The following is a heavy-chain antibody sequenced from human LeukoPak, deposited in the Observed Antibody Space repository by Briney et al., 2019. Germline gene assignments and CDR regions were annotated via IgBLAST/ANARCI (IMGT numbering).Heavy chain of an antibody. J-gene: IGHJ4*02. CDR1: GFTFSSYA. Sequence: GGSLRLSCAASGFTFSSYAMSWVRQAPGKGLEWVSAISGSGGSTYYADSVEGRFTISRDNSKNTLYLQMNSLRAEDTAMYYCARYRVIAGTPTYLDYWGQGTLVTVSS. D-gene: IGHD2-15*01. V-gene: IGHV3-23*01. CDR3: ARYRVIAGTPTYLDY. CDR2: ISGSGGST.